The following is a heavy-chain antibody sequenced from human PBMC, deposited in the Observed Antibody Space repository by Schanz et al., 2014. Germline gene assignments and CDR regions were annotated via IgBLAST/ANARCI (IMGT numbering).Heavy chain of an antibody. D-gene: IGHD3-9*01. J-gene: IGHJ4*02. CDR2: ISGSGGSA. CDR1: GFTFFGSFA. V-gene: IGHV3-23*04. CDR3: AKDHAGSDILTALGN. Sequence: EVRLVESGGGLVQPGGSLRLSCVASGFTFFGSFAMSWVRQAPGKGLEWVSGISGSGGSAYDADSVKGRFTISRDNSKNTLYLQMNSLRAEDTAVYYCAKDHAGSDILTALGNWGQGTLVTVSS.